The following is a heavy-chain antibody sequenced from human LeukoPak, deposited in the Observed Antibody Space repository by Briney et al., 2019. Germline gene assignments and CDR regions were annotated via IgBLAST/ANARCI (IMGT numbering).Heavy chain of an antibody. CDR1: GFTFSSYA. CDR2: ISYDGSNK. D-gene: IGHD5-12*01. V-gene: IGHV3-30-3*01. CDR3: AIGARYSGYDWGDY. J-gene: IGHJ4*02. Sequence: GGSLRLSCAASGFTFSSYAMHWVRQAPGKGLEWVAVISYDGSNKYYADSVKGRFTISRDNSKNTLCLQMNSLRAEDTAVYYCAIGARYSGYDWGDYWGQGTLVTVSS.